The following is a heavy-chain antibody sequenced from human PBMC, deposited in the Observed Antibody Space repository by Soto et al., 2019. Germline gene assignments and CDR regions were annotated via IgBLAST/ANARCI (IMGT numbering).Heavy chain of an antibody. D-gene: IGHD2-2*01. CDR2: IYWDDDK. CDR3: AHCSYYCSSTRCPYYFDY. V-gene: IGHV2-5*02. CDR1: GFSLSTSGVG. Sequence: QITLKESGPRLVKPTQTLTLTCTFSGFSLSTSGVGVGWIRQPPGKALEWLALIYWDDDKRYSPSLKSKLTITKDTSNIQVVLTRHHMAPVATATYSCAHCSYYCSSTRCPYYFDYWGQGTLVTVSS. J-gene: IGHJ4*02.